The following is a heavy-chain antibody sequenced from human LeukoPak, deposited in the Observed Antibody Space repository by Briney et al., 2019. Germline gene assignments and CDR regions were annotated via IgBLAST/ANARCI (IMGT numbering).Heavy chain of an antibody. CDR3: ARDMYYYDSSGYYQIDY. CDR1: GFTFSVYG. J-gene: IGHJ4*02. D-gene: IGHD3-22*01. CDR2: ISYDGSNK. V-gene: IGHV3-30-3*01. Sequence: GGSLRLSCAASGFTFSVYGMHWVRQAPGKGLEWVAVISYDGSNKYYADSVKGRFTISRDNSKNTLYLQMNSLRAEDTAVYYCARDMYYYDSSGYYQIDYWGQGTLVTVSS.